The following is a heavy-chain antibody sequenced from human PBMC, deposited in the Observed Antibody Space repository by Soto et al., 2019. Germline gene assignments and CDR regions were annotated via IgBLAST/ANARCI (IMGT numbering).Heavy chain of an antibody. Sequence: QVQLVQSGAEVNKPGASVKVSCKASGYTFTDYDINWFRQATGQGLEWMGWMNPNNGYTGSAKNFQGRVTMTRSTFISTDYMELSNLKAEHTAVDDCAKGAPNGRVDYWGQGPLVAVTS. J-gene: IGHJ4*02. CDR2: MNPNNGYT. D-gene: IGHD1-26*01. CDR1: GYTFTDYD. V-gene: IGHV1-8*01. CDR3: AKGAPNGRVDY.